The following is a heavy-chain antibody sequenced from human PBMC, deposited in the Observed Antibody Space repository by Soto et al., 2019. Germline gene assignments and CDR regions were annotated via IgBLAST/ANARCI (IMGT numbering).Heavy chain of an antibody. CDR1: WLTLLNDY. Sequence: ASVKVSSKASWLTLLNDYIHRVRQAPRQELEWIGMINPSIGATRYSQQFRGRVTVTGDTSTSTVYMELSSLRSEDTAVYYCATERIRKYSGLFEYWGQGALVTVSS. J-gene: IGHJ4*02. V-gene: IGHV1-46*01. CDR2: INPSIGAT. D-gene: IGHD5-12*01. CDR3: ATERIRKYSGLFEY.